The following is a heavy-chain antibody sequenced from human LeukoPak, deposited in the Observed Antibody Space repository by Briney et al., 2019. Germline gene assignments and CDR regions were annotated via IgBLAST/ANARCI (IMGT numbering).Heavy chain of an antibody. CDR2: ISSSSSYI. V-gene: IGHV3-21*01. CDR3: ARDMHSSSYDYIWGSYRSIDY. CDR1: GFTFSSYS. D-gene: IGHD3-16*02. Sequence: GGSLRLSCAASGFTFSSYSMNWVRQAPGKGLEWVSSISSSSSYIYYADSVKGRFTISRDNAKNSLYLQMNSLRAEDTAVYYCARDMHSSSYDYIWGSYRSIDYWGQGTLVTVSS. J-gene: IGHJ4*02.